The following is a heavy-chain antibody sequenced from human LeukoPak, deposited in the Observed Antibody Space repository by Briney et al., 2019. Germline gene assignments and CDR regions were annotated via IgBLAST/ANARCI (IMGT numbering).Heavy chain of an antibody. Sequence: PSETLSLTCTVSGGSISSSSYYWGWIRQPPGKGLEWIGSIYYSGSTYYNPSLKSRVTISVDTSKNQFSLKLSSVTAADTAVYYCAREVYDFWSGYNFDYWGQGTLVTVSS. CDR1: GGSISSSSYY. J-gene: IGHJ4*02. CDR3: AREVYDFWSGYNFDY. CDR2: IYYSGST. V-gene: IGHV4-39*02. D-gene: IGHD3-3*01.